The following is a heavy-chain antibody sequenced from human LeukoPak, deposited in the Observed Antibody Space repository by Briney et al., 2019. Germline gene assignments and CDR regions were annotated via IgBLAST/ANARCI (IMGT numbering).Heavy chain of an antibody. CDR3: AREPTYYYGSGSYYNDLGY. CDR1: GGSISSGSYY. J-gene: IGHJ4*02. V-gene: IGHV4-61*02. CDR2: IYTSGST. D-gene: IGHD3-10*01. Sequence: SETLSFTCTVSGGSISSGSYYWSWIRQPAGKGLEWIGRIYTSGSTNYNPSLKSRVTISVDTSKNQFSLKLSSVTAADTAVYYCAREPTYYYGSGSYYNDLGYWGQGTLVTVSS.